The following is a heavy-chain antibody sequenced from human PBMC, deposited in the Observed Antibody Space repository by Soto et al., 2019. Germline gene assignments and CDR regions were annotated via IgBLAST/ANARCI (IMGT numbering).Heavy chain of an antibody. Sequence: SETLSLTCTVSGGSISSYYWTWIRQPSGKGLEWIGRIYTSGSTNYNPSLKSRVTMSVDTSKNQFSLKLSSVTAADTAVYYCASDLKFGHAAYWAKGAQVTVYS. D-gene: IGHD3-10*01. J-gene: IGHJ4*02. CDR1: GGSISSYY. CDR3: ASDLKFGHAAY. CDR2: IYTSGST. V-gene: IGHV4-4*07.